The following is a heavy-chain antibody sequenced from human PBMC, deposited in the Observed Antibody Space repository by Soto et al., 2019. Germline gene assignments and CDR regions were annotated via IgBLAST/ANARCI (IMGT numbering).Heavy chain of an antibody. J-gene: IGHJ4*02. CDR1: GFTVSSYW. CDR3: ARESLRSSGWYYFDY. CDR2: INSDGSST. D-gene: IGHD6-19*01. Sequence: GWSLRLSCAASGFTVSSYWMHWVRQAPGKGLVWVSRINSDGSSTSYADSVKGRFTISRDNAKNTLYLQMNSLRAEDTAVYYCARESLRSSGWYYFDYWGQGT. V-gene: IGHV3-74*01.